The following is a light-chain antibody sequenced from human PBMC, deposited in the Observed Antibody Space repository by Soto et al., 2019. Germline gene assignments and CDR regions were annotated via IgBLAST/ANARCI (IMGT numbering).Light chain of an antibody. CDR2: NND. CDR3: ASWQDSLNAWV. J-gene: IGLJ3*02. Sequence: QSVLTQSPSASGTPWQTGTIFCSGGTSPFGFYSIEWYQQVPGAAPSLLMYNNDQRASGVPDRFSGSNSGTSASLAISALQSEDEAVYYCASWQDSLNAWVIGGGTKVTVL. V-gene: IGLV1-44*01. CDR1: TSPFGFYS.